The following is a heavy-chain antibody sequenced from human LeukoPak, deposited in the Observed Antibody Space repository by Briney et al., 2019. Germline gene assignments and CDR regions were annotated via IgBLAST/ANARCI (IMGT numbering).Heavy chain of an antibody. J-gene: IGHJ6*02. CDR2: INPSGGST. V-gene: IGHV1-46*01. CDR1: GYTFTSYY. CDR3: ARDLGPPKWELDPPPVEYGMDV. D-gene: IGHD1-26*01. Sequence: ASVKVSCKASGYTFTSYYMHWVRQAPGQGLEWMGIINPSGGSTNYAQKFQGRVTITADESTSTAYMELSSLRSEDTAVYYCARDLGPPKWELDPPPVEYGMDVWGQGTTVTVSS.